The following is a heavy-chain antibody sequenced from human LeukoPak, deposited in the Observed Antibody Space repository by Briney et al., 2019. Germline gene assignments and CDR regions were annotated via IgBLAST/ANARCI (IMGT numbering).Heavy chain of an antibody. CDR3: ARVAAAYHDAFDI. J-gene: IGHJ3*02. D-gene: IGHD6-13*01. CDR1: GFTFSSYG. CDR2: IQYDGSEK. V-gene: IGHV3-30*02. Sequence: PGGSLRLSCAASGFTFSSYGMHWVRQAPGKGLEWVAFIQYDGSEKYYADSVRGRFTMSRDNSKNTLYLQMNSPRTEDTAVYYCARVAAAYHDAFDIWGQGTMVTVSS.